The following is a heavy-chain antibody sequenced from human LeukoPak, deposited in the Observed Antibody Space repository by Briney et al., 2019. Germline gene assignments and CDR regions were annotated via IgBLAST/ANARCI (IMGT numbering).Heavy chain of an antibody. CDR1: GFTFSSYS. V-gene: IGHV3-21*01. CDR2: ISSSSSYI. D-gene: IGHD2-15*01. Sequence: GGSLRLSCAASGFTFSSYSMNWVRQAPGKGLEWVSSISSSSSYIYYADSVKGRFTISRDNAKNSLYLQMNSLRAEDTAVYYCATRTAQPRYCSGGSCHPFDAFDIWGQGTMVTVSS. J-gene: IGHJ3*02. CDR3: ATRTAQPRYCSGGSCHPFDAFDI.